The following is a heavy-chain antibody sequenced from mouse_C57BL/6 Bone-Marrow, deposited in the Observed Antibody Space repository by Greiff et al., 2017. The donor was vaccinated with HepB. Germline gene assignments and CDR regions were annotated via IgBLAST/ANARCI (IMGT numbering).Heavy chain of an antibody. J-gene: IGHJ3*01. Sequence: QVQLQQPGAELVKPGASVKMSCKASGYTFTSYWITWVKQRPGQGLEWIGDIYPGSGSTNYNEKFKSKATLTVDTSSSTAYMQLSSLTSEDSAVYYCAREGVYDYDRAWFAYWGQGTLVTVSA. D-gene: IGHD2-4*01. CDR3: AREGVYDYDRAWFAY. CDR1: GYTFTSYW. CDR2: IYPGSGST. V-gene: IGHV1-55*01.